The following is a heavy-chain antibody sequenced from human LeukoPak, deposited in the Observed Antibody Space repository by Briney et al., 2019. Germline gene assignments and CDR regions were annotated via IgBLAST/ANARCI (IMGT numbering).Heavy chain of an antibody. D-gene: IGHD3-10*01. CDR3: AKDSDYYGSGSFDY. J-gene: IGHJ4*02. CDR1: GFTFSSYA. CDR2: ISGSGGST. Sequence: GGSLGLSCAASGFTFSSYAMSWVRQAPGKGLEWVSAISGSGGSTYYADSVKGRFTISRDNSKNTLYLQMNSLRAEDTAVYYCAKDSDYYGSGSFDYWGQGTLVTVSS. V-gene: IGHV3-23*01.